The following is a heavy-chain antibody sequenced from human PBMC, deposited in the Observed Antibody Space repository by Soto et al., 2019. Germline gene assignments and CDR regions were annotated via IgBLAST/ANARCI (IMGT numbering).Heavy chain of an antibody. J-gene: IGHJ4*02. D-gene: IGHD6-19*01. CDR2: INHSGST. CDR3: ARGQWLDNY. CDR1: GGSIRGYS. V-gene: IGHV4-34*01. Sequence: PSETLSLTCTVYGGSIRGYSWTWIRQPPGKGLEWIGEINHSGSTKYNPSLESRVTISVDMSKNQFSLTLSSLTAADTAVYYCARGQWLDNYWGRGTLVTVSS.